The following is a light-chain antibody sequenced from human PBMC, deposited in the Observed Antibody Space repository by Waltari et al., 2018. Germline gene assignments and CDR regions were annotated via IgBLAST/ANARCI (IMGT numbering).Light chain of an antibody. J-gene: IGKJ1*01. Sequence: DILLTQSPSSLSASVGDRVSITCRASQDISSYLAWYQQKPGKAPKLLIYKASSLQSGVPSRFSGSGSGTEFTLTISSLQPEDFAIYYCQQRYINPTFGQGTKVEIK. V-gene: IGKV1-9*01. CDR2: KAS. CDR1: QDISSY. CDR3: QQRYINPT.